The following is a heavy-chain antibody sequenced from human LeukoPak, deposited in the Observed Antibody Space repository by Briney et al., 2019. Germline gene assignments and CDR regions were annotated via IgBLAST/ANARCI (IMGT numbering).Heavy chain of an antibody. CDR1: GFTFSSYA. Sequence: GGSLRLSCAASGFTFSSYAMSWVRQAPGKGLEWVSGISGSGGSTYYADSVKGRFTISRDNSKNTPYLQMNSLRVEDTAVYYYAKRPVIDPKSITGTKWTLDYWGQGTLVTVSS. V-gene: IGHV3-23*01. D-gene: IGHD1-7*01. CDR3: AKRPVIDPKSITGTKWTLDY. J-gene: IGHJ4*02. CDR2: ISGSGGST.